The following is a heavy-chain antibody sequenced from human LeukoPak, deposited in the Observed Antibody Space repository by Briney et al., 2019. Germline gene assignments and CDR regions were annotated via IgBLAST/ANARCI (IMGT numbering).Heavy chain of an antibody. V-gene: IGHV3-53*01. CDR2: IYSAGAT. Sequence: GGSLRLSCAASGFSFSDYAMTWVRQAPGKGLEWVSSIYSAGATHYAESVKGRFTISRDNSKNTLYLQMNSLRAEDMAVYYCARIEWERLGRAFDIWGQGTMVTVSS. CDR3: ARIEWERLGRAFDI. D-gene: IGHD1-26*01. CDR1: GFSFSDYA. J-gene: IGHJ3*02.